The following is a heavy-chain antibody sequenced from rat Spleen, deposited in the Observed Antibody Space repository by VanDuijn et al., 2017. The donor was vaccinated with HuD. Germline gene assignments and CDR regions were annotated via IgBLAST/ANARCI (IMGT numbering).Heavy chain of an antibody. CDR2: TNPDDGST. V-gene: IGHV5-58*01. Sequence: EVQLVETGGGLAQPGRSLKLSCVVSGFTCSSHWMFWIRQAPGKGLEWVSSTNPDDGSTYYGDSVKGRFTISRDKAKSTLYLQMNSLRSEDTATYYCARPHSSHYVMDAWGQGASVTVS. CDR3: ARPHSSHYVMDA. J-gene: IGHJ4*01. D-gene: IGHD1-2*01. CDR1: GFTCSSHW.